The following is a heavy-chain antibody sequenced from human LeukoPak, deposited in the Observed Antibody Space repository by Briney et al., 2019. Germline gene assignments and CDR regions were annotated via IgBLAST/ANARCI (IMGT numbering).Heavy chain of an antibody. Sequence: GGSLRLSCAASGFTFSSYWMSWVRQAPGKGLEWVANIKQDGSEKYYVDSVKGRFTISRENAKNSLYLQMNSLRAEDTAVYYCARDEPSPLRGDFFDYWGQGTLVTVSS. V-gene: IGHV3-7*01. J-gene: IGHJ4*02. D-gene: IGHD2-21*02. CDR3: ARDEPSPLRGDFFDY. CDR1: GFTFSSYW. CDR2: IKQDGSEK.